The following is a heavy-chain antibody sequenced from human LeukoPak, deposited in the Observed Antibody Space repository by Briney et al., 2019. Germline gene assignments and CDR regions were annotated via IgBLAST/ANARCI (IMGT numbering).Heavy chain of an antibody. CDR3: ARRGYSYDYFDY. Sequence: SETLSLTCTVSGGSISSGNYYWGWIRQPPGKGLEWIGNIYYSGSTYYNPSLKSRVTISVDTSKNQFSLKLSSVTAADTAVYYCARRGYSYDYFDYWGQGTLATVSS. CDR1: GGSISSGNYY. V-gene: IGHV4-39*01. CDR2: IYYSGST. J-gene: IGHJ4*02. D-gene: IGHD5-18*01.